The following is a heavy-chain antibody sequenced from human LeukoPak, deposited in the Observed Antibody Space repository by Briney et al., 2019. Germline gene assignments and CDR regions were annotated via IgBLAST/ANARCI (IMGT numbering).Heavy chain of an antibody. D-gene: IGHD1-1*01. J-gene: IGHJ5*01. V-gene: IGHV3-23*01. CDR2: ISAGADVI. CDR1: GFSFRDYP. CDR3: AKAGARGNVNWFDS. Sequence: PGGSLRLSCEAAGFSFRDYPMGWVRRASGKRLEWVSGISAGADVIFYADPVKGRFTISRDNSKNTLFLQMNNLRADDTAIYYCAKAGARGNVNWFDSWGQGTLVTVSS.